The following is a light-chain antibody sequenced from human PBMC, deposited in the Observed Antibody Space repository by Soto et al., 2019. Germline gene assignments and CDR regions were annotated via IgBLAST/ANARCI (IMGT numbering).Light chain of an antibody. V-gene: IGLV2-14*01. J-gene: IGLJ1*01. Sequence: QSVLTQPASVSGSPGQSITISCTGTSSDVGGYNYVSWYQQHPGKAPKLMIYEVSNRPSGVSNRFSGSMSGNTASLTISGLQAEDEADYFCCSYAVRDTFFVFGAGTKVTVL. CDR3: CSYAVRDTFFV. CDR1: SSDVGGYNY. CDR2: EVS.